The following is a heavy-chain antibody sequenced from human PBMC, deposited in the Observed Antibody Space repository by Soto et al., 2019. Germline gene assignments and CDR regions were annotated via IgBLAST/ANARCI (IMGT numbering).Heavy chain of an antibody. CDR2: INHSGST. V-gene: IGHV4-34*01. CDR3: ARGADTMVRGVSRYYYYYMDV. D-gene: IGHD3-10*01. J-gene: IGHJ6*03. Sequence: LTCAVYGGSFSGYYWSWIRQPPGKGLEWIGEINHSGSTNYNPSLKSRVTISVDTSKNQFSLKLSSVTAADTAVYYCARGADTMVRGVSRYYYYYMDVWGKGTTVTVSS. CDR1: GGSFSGYY.